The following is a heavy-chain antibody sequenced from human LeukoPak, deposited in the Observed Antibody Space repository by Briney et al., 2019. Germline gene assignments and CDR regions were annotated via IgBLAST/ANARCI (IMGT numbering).Heavy chain of an antibody. CDR1: GLTASHNVNNA. J-gene: IGHJ6*02. D-gene: IGHD2-21*01. Sequence: GGSLRLSCAASGLTASHNVNNAMSWVRHAPGKGLEWVSGVTTSGSTYYADSVKGRFTISRENSNNTLYLHMDSLRAEDTAVYYCAKAPVWNYYYGLDVWGQGTTVTVSS. CDR3: AKAPVWNYYYGLDV. V-gene: IGHV3-23*01. CDR2: VTTSGST.